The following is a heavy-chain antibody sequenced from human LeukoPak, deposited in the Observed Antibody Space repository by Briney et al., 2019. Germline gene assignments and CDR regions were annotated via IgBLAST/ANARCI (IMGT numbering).Heavy chain of an antibody. CDR1: GFSFGSYW. Sequence: GGSLRLSCAASGFSFGSYWMVWVRQSPGKGLEWVANIKYDGSVTYYLDSVTGRFTISRDNAKNSLHLQMGNLRAEDTAIYYCVRDAEPRNSRDAFDIWGQGTMVTVSS. D-gene: IGHD1-14*01. CDR3: VRDAEPRNSRDAFDI. V-gene: IGHV3-7*01. J-gene: IGHJ3*02. CDR2: IKYDGSVT.